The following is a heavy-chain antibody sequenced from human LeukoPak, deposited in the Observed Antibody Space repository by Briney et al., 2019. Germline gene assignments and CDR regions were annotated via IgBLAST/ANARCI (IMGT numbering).Heavy chain of an antibody. D-gene: IGHD6-19*01. CDR3: ARALYSSSGPDY. Sequence: GASVKVSCKASGYTFTSYGISWVRQAPGQGLEWMGWISTYNGNTNYAHKFQGRVTMTTDTSTGTAYMELRSLRSDDTAVFYCARALYSSSGPDYWGQGTLVTVSS. CDR1: GYTFTSYG. J-gene: IGHJ4*02. V-gene: IGHV1-18*01. CDR2: ISTYNGNT.